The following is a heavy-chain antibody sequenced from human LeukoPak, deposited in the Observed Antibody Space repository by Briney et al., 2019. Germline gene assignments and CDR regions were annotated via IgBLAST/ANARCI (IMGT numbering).Heavy chain of an antibody. V-gene: IGHV4-39*07. J-gene: IGHJ5*02. D-gene: IGHD3-3*01. CDR1: GGSISSSSYY. Sequence: SETLSLTCTVSGGSISSSSYYWGWIRQPPGKGLEWIGSIYYSGSTYYNPSLKSRVTISVDTSKNQFSLKLSSVTAADTAVYYCARGAARFLEWLEEPFVDPWGQGTLVTVSS. CDR3: ARGAARFLEWLEEPFVDP. CDR2: IYYSGST.